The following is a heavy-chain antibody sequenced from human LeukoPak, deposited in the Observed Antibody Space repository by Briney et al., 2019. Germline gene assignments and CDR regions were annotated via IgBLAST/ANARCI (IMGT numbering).Heavy chain of an antibody. CDR3: ARDTVEYGWELLHPDDAFDI. J-gene: IGHJ3*02. CDR2: IYSGGSS. D-gene: IGHD1-26*01. V-gene: IGHV3-66*01. CDR1: GFTVSSNY. Sequence: GGSLRLSCAASGFTVSSNYMSWVRQAPGKGLEWVSVIYSGGSSYYADSVKGRFTISRGNAKNSLYLQMNSLRAEDTAVYYCARDTVEYGWELLHPDDAFDIWGQGTMVTVSS.